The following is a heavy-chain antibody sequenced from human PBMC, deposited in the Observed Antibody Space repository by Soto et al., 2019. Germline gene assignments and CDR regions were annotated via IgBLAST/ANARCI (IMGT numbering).Heavy chain of an antibody. D-gene: IGHD4-17*01. CDR3: AHRPAGQTGSTVTVYFDY. CDR2: IYWDDDK. CDR1: GFSLSTSGVG. V-gene: IGHV2-5*02. J-gene: IGHJ4*02. Sequence: QITLKESGPTLVKPTQTLTLTCTFSGFSLSTSGVGVGWIRQPPGKALEWLALIYWDDDKRYSPSLKSRLTITKDTSKNQVVLTMTNMDPVDTATYYSAHRPAGQTGSTVTVYFDYWGQGTLVTVSS.